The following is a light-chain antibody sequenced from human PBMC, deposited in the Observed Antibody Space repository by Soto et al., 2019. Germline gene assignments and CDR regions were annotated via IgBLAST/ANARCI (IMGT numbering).Light chain of an antibody. CDR1: SSDVGGYNY. J-gene: IGLJ2*01. CDR3: SSYAGSYTVL. V-gene: IGLV2-11*01. Sequence: QSALTQPRSVSGSPGQSVTISCTGTSSDVGGYNYVSWYQQHPGKAPKLMIYDVSKRPSGVPVRFSGSKSGNTASLTISGLQAGDEADYYCSSYAGSYTVLFGGGTKLTVL. CDR2: DVS.